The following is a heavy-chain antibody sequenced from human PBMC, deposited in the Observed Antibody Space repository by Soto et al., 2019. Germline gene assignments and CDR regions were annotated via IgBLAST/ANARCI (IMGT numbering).Heavy chain of an antibody. D-gene: IGHD1-26*01. J-gene: IGHJ3*02. V-gene: IGHV3-11*01. Sequence: DSVKGRFTISRDNARNSLNLQMNSLRADDTAVYYCARAMASYDAFDIWGQGTVVTISS. CDR3: ARAMASYDAFDI.